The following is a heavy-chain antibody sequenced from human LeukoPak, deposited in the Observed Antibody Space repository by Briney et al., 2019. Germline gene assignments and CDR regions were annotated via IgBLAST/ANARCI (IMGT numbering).Heavy chain of an antibody. D-gene: IGHD1-26*01. J-gene: IGHJ4*02. CDR1: GFTFSSYW. V-gene: IGHV3-7*01. Sequence: GGSLRLSCAASGFTFSSYWMSWVRQAPGKGLEWVANIKQDGSEKYYVDSVKGRFTISRDNAKNSLYLQMNSLRAEDTAVYYCARVREGGSSRYYFDYWGQGTLVTVSS. CDR3: ARVREGGSSRYYFDY. CDR2: IKQDGSEK.